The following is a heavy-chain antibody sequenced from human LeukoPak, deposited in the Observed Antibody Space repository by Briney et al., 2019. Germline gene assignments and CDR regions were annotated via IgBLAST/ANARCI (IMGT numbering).Heavy chain of an antibody. D-gene: IGHD5-12*01. Sequence: GGSLRLACAASGFTFSSSSISWVRQAPGKGLEWVSAITDAVGSTHYADSVKGRFTISSDNSKNTVYLQMNSLRPEDMAVYYCAKEIFSGLLYIDYWGQGTLVTVSS. CDR3: AKEIFSGLLYIDY. V-gene: IGHV3-23*01. CDR2: ITDAVGST. CDR1: GFTFSSSS. J-gene: IGHJ4*02.